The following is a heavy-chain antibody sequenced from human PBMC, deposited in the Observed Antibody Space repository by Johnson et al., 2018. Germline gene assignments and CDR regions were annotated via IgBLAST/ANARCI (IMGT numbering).Heavy chain of an antibody. Sequence: VQLVESGGGLIQPGGSLRLSCAASGLTVSSNYMSWVRQAPGKGLEWVSFIYSGGNTYYADSVKGRFTISRDNLKNTLYLQMNSLRVEDTAGYYCGRGGVGPWGQGTLVTVSS. J-gene: IGHJ5*02. CDR1: GLTVSSNY. CDR2: IYSGGNT. CDR3: GRGGVGP. D-gene: IGHD3-16*01. V-gene: IGHV3-53*03.